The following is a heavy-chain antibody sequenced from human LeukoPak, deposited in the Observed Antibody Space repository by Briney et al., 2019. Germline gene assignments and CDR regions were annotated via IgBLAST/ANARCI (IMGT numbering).Heavy chain of an antibody. J-gene: IGHJ4*02. D-gene: IGHD6-13*01. CDR3: ARHGWGSSGWSAADY. CDR1: GGSISSYY. Sequence: SETLSLTCTVYGGSISSYYWSWIRQPPGKGLEWIGYIYYSGSTNYNPSLKSRVTISVDTSKNQFSLKLSSVTAADTAVYYCARHGWGSSGWSAADYWGQGTLVTVSS. CDR2: IYYSGST. V-gene: IGHV4-59*08.